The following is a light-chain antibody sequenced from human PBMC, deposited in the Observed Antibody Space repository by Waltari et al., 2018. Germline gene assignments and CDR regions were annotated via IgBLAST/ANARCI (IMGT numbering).Light chain of an antibody. CDR3: QHYDNLIGT. Sequence: QMTQSPSSLSASVGDKVTTTCRATQDIKNHLNWYQQKPGKAPTLLIYDASTLEIGVPSRFSGSGSGTDFAFIISSLQPEDIATYYCQHYDNLIGTFGPGTKVEIK. CDR1: QDIKNH. V-gene: IGKV1-33*01. CDR2: DAS. J-gene: IGKJ3*01.